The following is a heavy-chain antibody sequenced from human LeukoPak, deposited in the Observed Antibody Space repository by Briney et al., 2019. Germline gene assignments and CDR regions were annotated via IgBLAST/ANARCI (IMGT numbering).Heavy chain of an antibody. Sequence: SQTLSLTCTVSGDSISRGNYYWTWIRQPAGKRLEWIGRIHTSGSTNYNPPLKSQVTISMDTSKNQFSLNLNSVTAADTAVYYCARDRAGDSFDIWGQGTMVTVSS. V-gene: IGHV4-61*02. CDR2: IHTSGST. J-gene: IGHJ3*02. D-gene: IGHD7-27*01. CDR3: ARDRAGDSFDI. CDR1: GDSISRGNYY.